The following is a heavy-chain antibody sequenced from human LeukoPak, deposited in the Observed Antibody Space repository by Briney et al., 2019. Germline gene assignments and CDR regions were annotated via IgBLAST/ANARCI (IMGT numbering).Heavy chain of an antibody. CDR3: ARQTYYYDSSGYLPYYYYYYMDV. V-gene: IGHV5-51*01. D-gene: IGHD3-22*01. Sequence: GESLKISCKGSGYSFTSYWIGWVRQMPGKGLEWMGIIYPGDSDTRYSPSFQGQVTISADKSISTAYLQWSSLEASDTAMYYCARQTYYYDSSGYLPYYYYYYMDVWGKGTTVTVSS. CDR2: IYPGDSDT. J-gene: IGHJ6*03. CDR1: GYSFTSYW.